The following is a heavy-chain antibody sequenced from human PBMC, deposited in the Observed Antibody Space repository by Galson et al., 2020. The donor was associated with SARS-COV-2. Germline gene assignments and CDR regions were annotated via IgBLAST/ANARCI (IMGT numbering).Heavy chain of an antibody. V-gene: IGHV1-18*04. D-gene: IGHD4-4*01. CDR3: ARTESYTNYADY. CDR2: ISAYSGNT. CDR1: GCTVTNYG. Sequence: ASVKVSCKTYGCTVTNYGFNWVRQAPGQGLEWMGWISAYSGNTNDEQKLQDRVTMTTDTSTSTAYMELRSLGSDDTAVYFCARTESYTNYADYWGQGTLVTVSS. J-gene: IGHJ4*02.